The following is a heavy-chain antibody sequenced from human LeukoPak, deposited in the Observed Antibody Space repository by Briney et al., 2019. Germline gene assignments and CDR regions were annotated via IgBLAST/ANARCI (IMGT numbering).Heavy chain of an antibody. D-gene: IGHD2-2*01. J-gene: IGHJ4*02. V-gene: IGHV3-48*01. CDR2: ISSSSSTI. CDR3: ARSMGYCSSTTCSFDY. Sequence: GGSLRLSCAASGFTFNTYSMNWVRQTPGGLLEWVSYISSSSSTIYYADSVKGRFTISRDNAKNSLYLQMNSLRAEDTAVYYCARSMGYCSSTTCSFDYWGQGTLVTVSS. CDR1: GFTFNTYS.